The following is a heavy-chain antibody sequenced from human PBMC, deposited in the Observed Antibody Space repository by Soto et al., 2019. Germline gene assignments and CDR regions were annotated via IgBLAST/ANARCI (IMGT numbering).Heavy chain of an antibody. CDR2: ISYDGSNK. CDR3: AEVALNP. Sequence: GGSLRLSCAASGFTFSSYAMHWVRQAPGKGLEWVAVISYDGSNKYYADSVKGRFTISRDNSKNTLYLQMNSLRAEDTAVYYCAEVALNPWGQGTLVTVSS. CDR1: GFTFSSYA. V-gene: IGHV3-30-3*01. D-gene: IGHD5-12*01. J-gene: IGHJ5*02.